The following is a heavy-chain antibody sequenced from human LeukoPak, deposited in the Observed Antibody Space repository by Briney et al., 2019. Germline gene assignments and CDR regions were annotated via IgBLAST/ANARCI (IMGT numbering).Heavy chain of an antibody. D-gene: IGHD3-9*01. Sequence: PGGTLRLSCAASGFTFSKYGMSWVRQAPGKGLEWVSVISGSGGTTYYADSVKGRFSISRDSSNDTLYLQMNSLRAEDTAVYYCAKVGRYDILTGYYFHYYYSMDVWGKGTTVTISS. CDR3: AKVGRYDILTGYYFHYYYSMDV. CDR1: GFTFSKYG. J-gene: IGHJ6*03. V-gene: IGHV3-23*01. CDR2: ISGSGGTT.